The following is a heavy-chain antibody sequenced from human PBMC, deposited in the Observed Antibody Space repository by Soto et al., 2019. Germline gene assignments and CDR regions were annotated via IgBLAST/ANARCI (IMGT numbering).Heavy chain of an antibody. CDR2: SYYSGST. J-gene: IGHJ5*02. V-gene: IGHV4-31*03. CDR3: ARAGLPYGSDGGWFDP. D-gene: IGHD3-10*01. Sequence: QVQLQESGPGLVKPSQTLSLTCTVSGGSISSGGYYWSWIRQHPGKGLEWIGYSYYSGSTYYNPSPKSRVTISVDTSKNQFSLKLSSVTAADTAVYYCARAGLPYGSDGGWFDPWGQGTLVTVSS. CDR1: GGSISSGGYY.